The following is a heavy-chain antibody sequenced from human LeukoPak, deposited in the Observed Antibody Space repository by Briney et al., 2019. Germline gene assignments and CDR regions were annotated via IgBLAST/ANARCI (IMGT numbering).Heavy chain of an antibody. CDR1: RFTFSSYA. J-gene: IGHJ3*02. CDR3: AREICRTGAFDI. V-gene: IGHV3-66*02. CDR2: IYSGGSQ. Sequence: GGSLRLSCALSRFTFSSYAMHCVRHAPGKGLEWVSVIYSGGSQEYADSVKGRFHISRDNSKNTLYLHMNSLRAEDTAVYYCAREICRTGAFDIWGQGTMVTVSS.